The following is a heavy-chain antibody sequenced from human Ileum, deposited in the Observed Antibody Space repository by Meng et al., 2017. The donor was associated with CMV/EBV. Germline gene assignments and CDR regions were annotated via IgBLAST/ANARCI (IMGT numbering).Heavy chain of an antibody. CDR1: GFAFSRYG. CDR3: AKESVAGDY. J-gene: IGHJ4*02. CDR2: IQYDGSNK. V-gene: IGHV3-30*02. D-gene: IGHD6-19*01. Sequence: QVRLGGSGGGVVQPGGSLGLSCAASGFAFSRYGMHWVRQAPGRGLEWVAFIQYDGSNKYNVDSVKGRFTISRDNSKSMLYLQMNSLRAEDTAIYYCAKESVAGDYWGRGTLVTVSS.